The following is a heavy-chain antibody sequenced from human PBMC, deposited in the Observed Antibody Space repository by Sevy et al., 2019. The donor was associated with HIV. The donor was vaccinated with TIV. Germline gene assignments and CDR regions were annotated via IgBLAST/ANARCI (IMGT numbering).Heavy chain of an antibody. D-gene: IGHD1-26*01. J-gene: IGHJ4*02. CDR2: ISGSGGST. CDR3: AKGGTLVGATAPFDY. CDR1: GFTFSSYA. Sequence: GGSLRLSCAASGFTFSSYAMSWVRQAPGKGLEWVSAISGSGGSTYYGDSVKGRFTISRDNSKNKLYLQMNSLSAEDTAVYYCAKGGTLVGATAPFDYWGQGTLVTVSS. V-gene: IGHV3-23*01.